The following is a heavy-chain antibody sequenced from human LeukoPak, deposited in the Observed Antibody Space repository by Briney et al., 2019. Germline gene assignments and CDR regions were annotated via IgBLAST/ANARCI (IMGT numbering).Heavy chain of an antibody. J-gene: IGHJ4*02. CDR1: GFTFSNYG. CDR2: ISGSGGTT. CDR3: AKVAHYYYGSESYYFFEH. D-gene: IGHD3-10*01. V-gene: IGHV3-23*01. Sequence: PGGSQRLSCAASGFTFSNYGMRWVRQAPGKGLEWVSGISGSGGTTYYADSVKGRFTISRDNSKNTLYLQMNSLRVEDTAIYYCAKVAHYYYGSESYYFFEHWGQGTPVTASS.